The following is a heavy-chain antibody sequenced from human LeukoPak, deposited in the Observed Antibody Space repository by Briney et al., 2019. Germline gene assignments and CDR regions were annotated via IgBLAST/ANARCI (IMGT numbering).Heavy chain of an antibody. D-gene: IGHD1-26*01. J-gene: IGHJ3*02. CDR3: ARAYSGSYYVPSYAFDI. Sequence: SETLSLTCAVYGGSFSGYYWSWIRQPPGKGLEWIGEINHSGRTNYNPSLKSRVTISVDTSKNQFSLKLSSVTAADTAVYYCARAYSGSYYVPSYAFDIWGQGTMVTVSS. V-gene: IGHV4-34*01. CDR2: INHSGRT. CDR1: GGSFSGYY.